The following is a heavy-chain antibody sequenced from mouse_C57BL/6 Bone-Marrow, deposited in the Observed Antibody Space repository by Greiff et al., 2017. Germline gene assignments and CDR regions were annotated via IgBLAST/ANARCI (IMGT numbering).Heavy chain of an antibody. D-gene: IGHD1-1*01. V-gene: IGHV1-64*01. CDR1: GYTFTSYW. CDR2: IHPNSGST. CDR3: AEGFITTVVNMDY. Sequence: QVHVKQPGAELVKPGASVKLSCKASGYTFTSYWMHWVKQRPGQGLEWIGMIHPNSGSTNYNEKFKSKATLTVDKSSSTAYMQLSSLTSEDSAVYYCAEGFITTVVNMDYWGQGTSVTVSS. J-gene: IGHJ4*01.